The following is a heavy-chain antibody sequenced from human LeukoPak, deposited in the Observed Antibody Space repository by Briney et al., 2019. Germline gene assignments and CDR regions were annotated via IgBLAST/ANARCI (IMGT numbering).Heavy chain of an antibody. CDR2: IYYSGST. Sequence: SETLSLTCTVSGGSFSSGDYYWSWIRQPPGKGLEWIGSIYYSGSTYYNPSLKSRVTISVDTSKNQFSLKLSSVIAADTAVYYCARHYYSSSWYSGWFDPWGQGTLVTVSS. J-gene: IGHJ5*02. CDR1: GGSFSSGDYY. V-gene: IGHV4-39*01. D-gene: IGHD6-13*01. CDR3: ARHYYSSSWYSGWFDP.